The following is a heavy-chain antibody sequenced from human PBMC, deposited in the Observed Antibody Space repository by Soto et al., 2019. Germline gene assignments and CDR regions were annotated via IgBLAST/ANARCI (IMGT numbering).Heavy chain of an antibody. CDR1: GFTFSGYA. D-gene: IGHD3-10*01. CDR2: ISGSGGST. V-gene: IGHV3-23*01. J-gene: IGHJ4*02. Sequence: GGSLRLSCAASGFTFSGYAMSWVRQAPGKGLEWVSAISGSGGSTYYADSVKGRFTISRDNSKNTLYLQMNSLRAEETAVYYCAKDKRAYYYGSGSYFDYWGQGTLVTVSS. CDR3: AKDKRAYYYGSGSYFDY.